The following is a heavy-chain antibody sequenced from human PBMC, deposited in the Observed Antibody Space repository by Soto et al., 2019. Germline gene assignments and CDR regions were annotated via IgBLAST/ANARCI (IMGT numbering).Heavy chain of an antibody. V-gene: IGHV1-69*13. CDR1: GGTFSSYA. CDR3: ARVRTKAQFSGYEPNYGMDV. D-gene: IGHD5-12*01. CDR2: IIPIFGTA. J-gene: IGHJ6*02. Sequence: ASVKVSCKASGGTFSSYAISWVRQAPGQGLEWMGGIIPIFGTANYAQKFQGRVTITADESTSTAYMELSSLRSEDTAVYYCARVRTKAQFSGYEPNYGMDVWGQGTTVTVSS.